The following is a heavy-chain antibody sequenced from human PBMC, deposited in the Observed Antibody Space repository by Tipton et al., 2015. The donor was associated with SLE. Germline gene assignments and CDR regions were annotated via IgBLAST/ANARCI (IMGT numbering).Heavy chain of an antibody. CDR3: ARDNFWNRGYYFGGGEDYYYYYMDV. CDR1: GGSISSYY. CDR2: IYYSGST. Sequence: TLSLTCTVSGGSISSYYWSWIRQPPGKGLEWIGYIYYSGSTNYNPSLKSRATISVDTSKNQFSLKLSSVTAADTAVYYCARDNFWNRGYYFGGGEDYYYYYMDVWGKGTTVTVSS. V-gene: IGHV4-59*12. D-gene: IGHD3-3*01. J-gene: IGHJ6*03.